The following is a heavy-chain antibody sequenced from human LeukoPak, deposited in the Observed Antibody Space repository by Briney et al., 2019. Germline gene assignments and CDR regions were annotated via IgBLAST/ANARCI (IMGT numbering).Heavy chain of an antibody. J-gene: IGHJ4*02. CDR3: AALRDGYNSFDY. CDR2: IYYSGST. D-gene: IGHD5-24*01. CDR1: GGSISSYY. V-gene: IGHV4-59*01. Sequence: SETLSLTCTVSGGSISSYYWSWIRQPPGKGLERIGYIYYSGSTNYNPSLKSRVTISVDTSKNQFSLKLSSVTAADTAVYYCAALRDGYNSFDYWGQGTLVTVSS.